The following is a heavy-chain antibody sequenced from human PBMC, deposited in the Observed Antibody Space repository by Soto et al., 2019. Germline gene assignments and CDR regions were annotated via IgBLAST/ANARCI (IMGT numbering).Heavy chain of an antibody. CDR2: IYYSGST. Sequence: SQTLSLTCTVSGGSISSYYWSWIRQPPGKGLEWIGYIYYSGSTNYNPSLKSRVTISVDASKNQFSLKPSSVTAADTAVYYCARLQEWLRSFNWFDPWGQGTLVTVSS. V-gene: IGHV4-59*01. J-gene: IGHJ5*02. CDR1: GGSISSYY. CDR3: ARLQEWLRSFNWFDP. D-gene: IGHD5-18*01.